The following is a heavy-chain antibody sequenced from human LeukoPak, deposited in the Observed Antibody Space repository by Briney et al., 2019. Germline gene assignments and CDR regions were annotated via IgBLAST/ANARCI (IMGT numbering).Heavy chain of an antibody. V-gene: IGHV4-30-2*01. CDR3: ARVMGDSSGFLFDY. J-gene: IGHJ4*02. CDR1: GGSISSGGYY. D-gene: IGHD3-22*01. CDR2: IYHSGST. Sequence: SETLSLTCTVSGGSISSGGYYWSWIRQPPGKGLEWIGYIYHSGSTYYNPSLKSRVTISVDRSKNQFSLKLSSVTAADTAVYYCARVMGDSSGFLFDYWGQGTLVTVSS.